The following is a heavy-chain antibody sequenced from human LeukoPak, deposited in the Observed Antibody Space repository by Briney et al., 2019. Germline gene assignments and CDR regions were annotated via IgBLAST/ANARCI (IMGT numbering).Heavy chain of an antibody. CDR2: IIPIFGTA. D-gene: IGHD1-26*01. J-gene: IGHJ5*02. Sequence: SVKVSCKASGGTFSSYAISWVRQAPGQGLEWMGGIIPIFGTANYAQKFQGRVTITTDESTSTAYMELSSLRSEDTAVYYCARGHVRSYFFNWFAPWGQGPLVTVSS. CDR1: GGTFSSYA. V-gene: IGHV1-69*05. CDR3: ARGHVRSYFFNWFAP.